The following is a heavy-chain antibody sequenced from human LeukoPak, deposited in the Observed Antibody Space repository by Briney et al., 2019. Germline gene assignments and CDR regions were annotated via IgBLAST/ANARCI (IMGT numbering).Heavy chain of an antibody. CDR3: AKDLERATSYSGPVA. Sequence: GGSLRLSCAASGFTFSTYGMHWFRQAPGKGPEWVAFMRSDGSDERYADSVKGRFTISRDNSKNTLYLQMNSLRAEDTAVYYCAKDLERATSYSGPVAWGQGALVTVSS. CDR2: MRSDGSDE. D-gene: IGHD5-12*01. V-gene: IGHV3-30*02. CDR1: GFTFSTYG. J-gene: IGHJ5*02.